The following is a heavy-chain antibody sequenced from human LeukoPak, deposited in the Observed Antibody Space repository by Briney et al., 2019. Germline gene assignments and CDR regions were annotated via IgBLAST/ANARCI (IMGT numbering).Heavy chain of an antibody. J-gene: IGHJ4*02. CDR1: GFTFSSYA. D-gene: IGHD6-13*01. V-gene: IGHV3-23*01. CDR2: ISGSGRRT. Sequence: GGSLRLSCAASGFTFSSYAMSWVRQAPGKGLEWVSAISGSGRRTYYADSVKGRFPIYRENSQNPLYLQMNCLRAEDTAVYYCAKDTRPFRAAAGFDYWGQGTLVTVSS. CDR3: AKDTRPFRAAAGFDY.